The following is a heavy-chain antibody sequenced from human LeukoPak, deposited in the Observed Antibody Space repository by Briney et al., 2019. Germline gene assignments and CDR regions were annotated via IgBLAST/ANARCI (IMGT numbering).Heavy chain of an antibody. J-gene: IGHJ4*02. CDR3: SSGRSPAQ. Sequence: GGSLRLSCAASGFTFSNAWMNWVRQAPGKGLEWVGRIKSKSDGGTTDYAAPVKGRFTISRDDSENTIYMQMNSLKTEDTAVYYCSSGRSPAQWGQGTLVTVSS. CDR1: GFTFSNAW. V-gene: IGHV3-15*01. CDR2: IKSKSDGGTT. D-gene: IGHD1-26*01.